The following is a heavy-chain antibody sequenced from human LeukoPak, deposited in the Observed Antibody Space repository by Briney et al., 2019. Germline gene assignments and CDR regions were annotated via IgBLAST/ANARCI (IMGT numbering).Heavy chain of an antibody. J-gene: IGHJ4*02. CDR3: QALVVVAATGY. D-gene: IGHD2-15*01. CDR1: AFTFSRYS. V-gene: IGHV3-21*01. Sequence: PGGSLRLSCAASAFTFSRYSMNWVRQAPGKGLEWVSSISGSSSYIYYADSVKGRFTISRDNAKNSLYLQMNSLRAEDTAVYYCQALVVVAATGYWGQGTLVTVSS. CDR2: ISGSSSYI.